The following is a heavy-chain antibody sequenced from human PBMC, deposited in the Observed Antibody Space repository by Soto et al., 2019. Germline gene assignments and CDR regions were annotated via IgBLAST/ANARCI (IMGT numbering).Heavy chain of an antibody. CDR3: ARGMTTVTSDAFDI. V-gene: IGHV1-46*01. J-gene: IGHJ3*02. CDR1: GYTFTSYY. CDR2: INPTSGGT. Sequence: QVQLVQSGAEVKKPGASVKVSCKASGYTFTSYYMHWVRQAPGQGLEGMGIINPTSGGTHYAQKFQGRVTMTRDTSTSTVYMELSSLRSEDTAVYYGARGMTTVTSDAFDIWGQGTMVTVS. D-gene: IGHD4-4*01.